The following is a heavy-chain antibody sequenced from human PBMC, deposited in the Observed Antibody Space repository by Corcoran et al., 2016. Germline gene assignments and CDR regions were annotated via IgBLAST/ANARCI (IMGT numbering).Heavy chain of an antibody. V-gene: IGHV1-2*02. J-gene: IGHJ3*02. CDR3: AGGGVVVAALLDI. Sequence: QVQLVQSGAEVKKPAASVKVSCKASGYTFTGYYMHWVRQAPGQGLEWMGWINPNRGGTNYAQKFQGRVTMTRDTSISTAYMELRRLRADDTAVYYCAGGGVVVAALLDIWGQGTMVTVSS. CDR2: INPNRGGT. CDR1: GYTFTGYY. D-gene: IGHD2-15*01.